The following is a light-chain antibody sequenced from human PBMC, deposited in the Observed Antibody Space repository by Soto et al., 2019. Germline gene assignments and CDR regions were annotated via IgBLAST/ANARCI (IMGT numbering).Light chain of an antibody. V-gene: IGLV4-60*02. CDR2: LEGSGSY. J-gene: IGLJ2*01. Sequence: QLVLTQSSSASASLGSSVTLTCTLSSGHSSYIIAWHQQQPGKAPRYLMKLEGSGSYNKGSGVPDRFSGSSSGADRYLTFSNLQFEDEADYYCETWDSNIRVFGGGTQLTVL. CDR1: SGHSSYI. CDR3: ETWDSNIRV.